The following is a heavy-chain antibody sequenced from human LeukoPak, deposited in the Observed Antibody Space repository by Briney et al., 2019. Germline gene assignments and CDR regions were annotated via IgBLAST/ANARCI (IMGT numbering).Heavy chain of an antibody. CDR2: IISSSYI. J-gene: IGHJ3*02. CDR3: ARGHYSNYVSAFDI. CDR1: GFTFSTYS. Sequence: PGRSLRLSWAASGFTFSTYSMNWVRQAPGKGMEWVSSIISSSYIYYADSVKGRFTISRDNAKHSLYLQMNSLGAEDTAVYYCARGHYSNYVSAFDIWGQGTMVIVSS. V-gene: IGHV3-21*06. D-gene: IGHD4-11*01.